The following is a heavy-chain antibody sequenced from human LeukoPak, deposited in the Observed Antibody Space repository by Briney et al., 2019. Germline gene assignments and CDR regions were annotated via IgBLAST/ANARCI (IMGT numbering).Heavy chain of an antibody. V-gene: IGHV3-7*01. CDR1: GFTSSNYW. D-gene: IGHD6-13*01. CDR3: ARDLGAAGPFDY. J-gene: IGHJ4*02. CDR2: IKQDGSEK. Sequence: GGSLRLSCAASGFTSSNYWMSWVRQAPGKGLEWVANIKQDGSEKYYVDSVKGRFTISRDNAKNSLYLQMNSLRAEDTAVYYCARDLGAAGPFDYWGQGTLVTVSS.